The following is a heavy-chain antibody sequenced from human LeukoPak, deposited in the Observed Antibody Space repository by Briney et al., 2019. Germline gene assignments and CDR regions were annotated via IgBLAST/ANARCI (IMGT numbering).Heavy chain of an antibody. J-gene: IGHJ4*02. V-gene: IGHV3-15*01. CDR2: IKSKADGGTT. D-gene: IGHD3-10*01. CDR1: GFTFSYAY. CDR3: LTVTMFRGIN. Sequence: GGSLRLSCAASGFTFSYAYMNWVRQAPGKGPEWVGRIKSKADGGTTDYAAPVKGRFTISRDDLLYLHMNSLTTEDTAVCHCLTVTMFRGINWGQGTLVTVSS.